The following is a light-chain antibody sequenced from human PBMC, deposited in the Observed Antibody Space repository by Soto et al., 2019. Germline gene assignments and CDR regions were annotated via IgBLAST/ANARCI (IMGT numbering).Light chain of an antibody. J-gene: IGLJ2*01. CDR3: AAWDDSLSGL. V-gene: IGLV1-47*01. Sequence: QSVLTQPPSASGTPGQSVTISCSGSSSNIGSNYVYWYQQLPGTAPKLLIYRNNQRPSGVPDRFSGSKSGTSASLAISGLRSEDEADYYCAAWDDSLSGLFGRRTKLTVL. CDR2: RNN. CDR1: SSNIGSNY.